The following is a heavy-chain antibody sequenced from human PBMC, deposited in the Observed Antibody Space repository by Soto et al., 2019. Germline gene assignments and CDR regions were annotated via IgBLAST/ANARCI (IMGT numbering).Heavy chain of an antibody. V-gene: IGHV4-4*07. J-gene: IGHJ5*02. CDR3: ARDEYYDSNNWFDH. D-gene: IGHD3-22*01. CDR2: VYSTGST. Sequence: SETLSLTCTVSGGAITAYYWSWIRQPVGEGLQWIGRVYSTGSTNYNPSLRSRVTMSVDTSQNQFFLRLSSVTAADTAVYYCARDEYYDSNNWFDHCGQGILVTVSS. CDR1: GGAITAYY.